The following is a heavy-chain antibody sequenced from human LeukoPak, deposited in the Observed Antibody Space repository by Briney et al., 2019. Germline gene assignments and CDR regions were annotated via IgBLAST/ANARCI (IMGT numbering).Heavy chain of an antibody. J-gene: IGHJ5*02. V-gene: IGHV3-7*01. CDR2: IKQDGSEK. D-gene: IGHD5-12*01. CDR3: ARESDIVARNWFDP. CDR1: GFTVSSNY. Sequence: PGGSLRPSCAASGFTVSSNYMSWVRQAPGKGLEWVANIKQDGSEKYYVDSVKGRFTISRDNAKNSLYLQMNSLRAEDTAVYYCARESDIVARNWFDPWGQGTLVTVSS.